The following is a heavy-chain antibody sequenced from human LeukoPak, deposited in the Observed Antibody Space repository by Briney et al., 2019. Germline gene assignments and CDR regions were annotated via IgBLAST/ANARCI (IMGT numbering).Heavy chain of an antibody. V-gene: IGHV4-59*01. J-gene: IGHJ4*02. CDR1: GGSISNYY. D-gene: IGHD3-10*01. CDR2: MYYSGNF. Sequence: SETLSITCSVSGGSISNYYWTWIRQPPGKGLEWIGYMYYSGNFNYNPSLKSRVTISVDASKNQFSLKVSSVTAADTAVYYCARGRGVFIYWGQGTLVTVSS. CDR3: ARGRGVFIY.